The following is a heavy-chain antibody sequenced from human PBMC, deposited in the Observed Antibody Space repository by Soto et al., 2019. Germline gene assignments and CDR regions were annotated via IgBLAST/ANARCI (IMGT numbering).Heavy chain of an antibody. J-gene: IGHJ4*02. V-gene: IGHV1-69*13. D-gene: IGHD4-17*01. CDR3: ARDDYGGNSFDY. CDR2: IIPIFGTA. CDR1: GGTFSSYA. Sequence: SVKVSCKASGGTFSSYAISWVRQAPGQGLEWMGGIIPIFGTANYAQKFQGRVTITADESTSTAYMELSSLRSEDTAVYYCARDDYGGNSFDYWGEGTLVTVSS.